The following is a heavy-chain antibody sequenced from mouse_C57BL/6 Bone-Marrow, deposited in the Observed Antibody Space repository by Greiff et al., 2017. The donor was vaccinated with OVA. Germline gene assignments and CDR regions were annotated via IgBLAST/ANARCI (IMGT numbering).Heavy chain of an antibody. Sequence: EVHLVESGGGLVQPGESLKLSCESTEYEFPSHDMSWVRKTPEKRLELVAAITSDGGSTYYPDTMERRFIISRDNTKKTLYLQMSSLRSDDAALIYCARQTIYYDYAGFAYWGQGTLVTVSA. CDR2: ITSDGGST. D-gene: IGHD2-4*01. CDR3: ARQTIYYDYAGFAY. CDR1: EYEFPSHD. J-gene: IGHJ3*01. V-gene: IGHV5-2*01.